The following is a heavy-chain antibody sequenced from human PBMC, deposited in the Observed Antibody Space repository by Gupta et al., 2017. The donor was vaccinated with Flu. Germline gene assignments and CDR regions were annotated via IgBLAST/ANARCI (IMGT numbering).Heavy chain of an antibody. D-gene: IGHD2-8*01. V-gene: IGHV3-11*01. J-gene: IGHJ4*02. Sequence: ASRFTFSEFYMSWSRQAPGKRPEWISYITGTVTAVFYADSVKGRFTSARANSNKYLFLQMSSLRADDTAVDEGTRGVSRDHWGQGTLVAVSS. CDR3: TRGVSRDH. CDR2: ITGTVTAV. CDR1: RFTFSEFY.